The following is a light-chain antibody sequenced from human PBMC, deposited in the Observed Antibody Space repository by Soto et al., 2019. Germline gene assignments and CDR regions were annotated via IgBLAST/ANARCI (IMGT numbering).Light chain of an antibody. CDR3: CLSHGGVVV. J-gene: IGLJ2*01. V-gene: IGLV7-46*01. CDR1: TGAVTSGHW. Sequence: QAVVTQESSLTVSPGGTVTVTCGSSTGAVTSGHWPYWFQQRPGQAPRTLIYDTNIKHSWTPGRFSGSLLGGKAALTLSGAQPEDESDYYCCLSHGGVVVFGGGTKLTVL. CDR2: DTN.